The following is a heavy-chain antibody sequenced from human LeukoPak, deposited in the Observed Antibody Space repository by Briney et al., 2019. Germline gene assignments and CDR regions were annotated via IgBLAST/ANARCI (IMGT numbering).Heavy chain of an antibody. CDR2: IYYSGST. Sequence: SETLSLTCSVSGGSFSSSSYYWGWFRQPPGKGLEWIGSIYYSGSTYYNPSLKSRVTISVDTSKNQFSLKLSPVTAADTAVYYCARISEYDYVWGNYRQARAFDIWGQGTMVTVSS. D-gene: IGHD3-16*02. CDR1: GGSFSSSSYY. CDR3: ARISEYDYVWGNYRQARAFDI. J-gene: IGHJ3*02. V-gene: IGHV4-39*01.